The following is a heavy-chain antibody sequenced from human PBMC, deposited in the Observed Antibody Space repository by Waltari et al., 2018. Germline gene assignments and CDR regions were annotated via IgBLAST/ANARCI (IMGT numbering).Heavy chain of an antibody. J-gene: IGHJ3*02. Sequence: QVQLQQWGAGLLKPSETLSLTCAVYGGSFSGYYWSWIRQPPGKGLEWIGEINHSGSTNYNPSLKRRVTISVDTSKNQFSLKLSSVTAEDTAVDYCARDRDSSSWGAFDIWGQGTMVTVSS. CDR3: ARDRDSSSWGAFDI. CDR1: GGSFSGYY. CDR2: INHSGST. D-gene: IGHD6-13*01. V-gene: IGHV4-34*01.